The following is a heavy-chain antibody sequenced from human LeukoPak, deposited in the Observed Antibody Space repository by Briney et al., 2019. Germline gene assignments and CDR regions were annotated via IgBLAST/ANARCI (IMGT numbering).Heavy chain of an antibody. V-gene: IGHV1-69*05. Sequence: SVKVSCKASGGTFSSYAISWVRRAPGQGLEWMGRIIPIFGTSNYAQKFQGRVTITTDESTSTAYMELSSLRSEDTAVYYCARDRIAAAGTRGFYYWGQGTLVTVSS. CDR1: GGTFSSYA. CDR2: IIPIFGTS. J-gene: IGHJ4*02. CDR3: ARDRIAAAGTRGFYY. D-gene: IGHD6-13*01.